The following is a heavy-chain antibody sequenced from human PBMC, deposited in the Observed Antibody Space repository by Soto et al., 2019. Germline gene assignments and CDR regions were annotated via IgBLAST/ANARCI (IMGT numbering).Heavy chain of an antibody. D-gene: IGHD2-8*01. CDR1: GFIVGSNY. CDR2: IYSNGDT. CDR3: ARKSDSSPVPEADGV. J-gene: IGHJ4*02. V-gene: IGHV3-53*02. Sequence: EVQVVETGGGLIQPGGSLRLSSAASGFIVGSNYMTWVRQSPGKGLEWASLIYSNGDTDYADSVKGRFSTSRDNFKNTLYLQMNDLRAAATAVYHCARKSDSSPVPEADGVWGRGTLVTVSS.